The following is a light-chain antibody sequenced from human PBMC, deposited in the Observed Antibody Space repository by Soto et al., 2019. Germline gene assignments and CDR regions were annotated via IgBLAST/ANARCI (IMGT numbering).Light chain of an antibody. CDR2: HAA. CDR1: QSVSNN. Sequence: EIVMTQSPATLSVSPGERATLSCRASQSVSNNVAWYRQKPGQAPRLLIYHAATRATGIPARFSGSGSGTEVTLTISSLQSEDFAVYYCQQYNEWPLTFGGGTKVEIK. CDR3: QQYNEWPLT. V-gene: IGKV3-15*01. J-gene: IGKJ4*01.